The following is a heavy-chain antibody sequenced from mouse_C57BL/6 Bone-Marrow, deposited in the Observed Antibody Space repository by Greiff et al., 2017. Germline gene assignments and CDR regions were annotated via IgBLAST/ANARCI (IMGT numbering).Heavy chain of an antibody. CDR2: INPGSGGT. J-gene: IGHJ2*01. D-gene: IGHD3-3*01. CDR1: GYAFTNYL. CDR3: ARWGGRGYFDY. Sequence: QVQLQQSGAELVRPGTSVKVSCKASGYAFTNYLIEWVKQRPGQGLAWIGVINPGSGGTNYNEKFKGKATLTADKASSTAYMKFSSLTSEDSAVYFCARWGGRGYFDYWGQGTTLTVSS. V-gene: IGHV1-54*01.